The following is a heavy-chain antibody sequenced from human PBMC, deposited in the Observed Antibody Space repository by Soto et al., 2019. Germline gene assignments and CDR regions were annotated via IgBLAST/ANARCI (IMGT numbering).Heavy chain of an antibody. CDR3: AKVYVLAHCDGDCSHNWFDP. Sequence: EVQLLESGGGLVQPGGSLRLSCAASGFTFSSYAMSWVRQAPGKGLEWVSAISGSGGSTYYADSVKGRFTISRDNSKNTLYLKMNSLRAEDTAVYYCAKVYVLAHCDGDCSHNWFDPWGQGTLVTVSS. D-gene: IGHD2-21*02. CDR2: ISGSGGST. CDR1: GFTFSSYA. V-gene: IGHV3-23*01. J-gene: IGHJ5*02.